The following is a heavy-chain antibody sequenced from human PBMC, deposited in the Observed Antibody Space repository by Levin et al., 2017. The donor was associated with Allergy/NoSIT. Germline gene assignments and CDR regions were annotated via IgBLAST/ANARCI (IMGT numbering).Heavy chain of an antibody. V-gene: IGHV3-48*01. CDR3: ARVVAATETASALFQH. D-gene: IGHD6-13*01. CDR2: ISSSSTTI. J-gene: IGHJ1*01. CDR1: GFSFSIYG. Sequence: HAGGSLRLSCAASGFSFSIYGMNWVRQAPGTGPEWVSYISSSSTTISYADSVKGRFTISRDNAKNSLYLQMNSLRAEDTAVYYCARVVAATETASALFQHWGQGTLVTVSS.